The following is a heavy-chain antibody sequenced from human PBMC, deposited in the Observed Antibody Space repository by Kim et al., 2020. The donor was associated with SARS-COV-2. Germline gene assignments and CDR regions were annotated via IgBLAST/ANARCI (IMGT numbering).Heavy chain of an antibody. J-gene: IGHJ3*02. CDR2: IYYSGTT. CDR1: GGSISSSSYY. Sequence: SETLSLTCTVSGGSISSSSYYWGWIRQPPGKGLEWIGSIYYSGTTYSNPSLKSRVTIPVDTSKNQFSLKLSSVTAADTAVYYCAREIVGVAGRAFDIWGQGTMVTVSS. D-gene: IGHD1-26*01. CDR3: AREIVGVAGRAFDI. V-gene: IGHV4-39*07.